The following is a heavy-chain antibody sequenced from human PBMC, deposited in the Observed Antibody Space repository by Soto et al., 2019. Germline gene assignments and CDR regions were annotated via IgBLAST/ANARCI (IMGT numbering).Heavy chain of an antibody. V-gene: IGHV3-9*01. D-gene: IGHD4-17*01. J-gene: IGHJ4*02. Sequence: GGSLRLSCAASGFTFDDYAMHWVRQAPGKGLEWVSGIRWNSGGMGYADSVKGRFTVTRDNGNNSLYLHMNSQRAEDTDLYYCAKGTQGVDYGPPFDYWGQGTLVTVSS. CDR2: IRWNSGGM. CDR1: GFTFDDYA. CDR3: AKGTQGVDYGPPFDY.